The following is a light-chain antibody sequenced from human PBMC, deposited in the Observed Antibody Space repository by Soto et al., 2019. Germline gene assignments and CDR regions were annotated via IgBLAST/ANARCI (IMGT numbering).Light chain of an antibody. V-gene: IGKV3-20*01. J-gene: IGKJ2*01. Sequence: IVLTQSPGTLSLFAGDRTTLSCRACQRPFNGYLAWLQQKPGQALRLLIYDASSRAAGVPDRVTGRGSGTDFTLTISALEPDDCALYVCQQYERPPFAFGQWTKLEIK. CDR2: DAS. CDR1: QRPFNGY. CDR3: QQYERPPFA.